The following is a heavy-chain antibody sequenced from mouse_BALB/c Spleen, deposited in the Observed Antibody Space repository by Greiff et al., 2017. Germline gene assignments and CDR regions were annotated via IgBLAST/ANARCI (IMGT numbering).Heavy chain of an antibody. D-gene: IGHD4-1*01. V-gene: IGHV1-53*01. CDR3: ARGTGFAY. CDR2: INPSNGGT. CDR1: GYTFTSYY. Sequence: VQLQQSGAELVKPGASVKLSCKASGYTFTSYYMYWVKQRPGQGLEWIGEINPSNGGTSYNQKFKGKATLTVDKSSSTAYMQLKSLTSEDSAVYYCARGTGFAYWGQGTLVTVSA. J-gene: IGHJ3*01.